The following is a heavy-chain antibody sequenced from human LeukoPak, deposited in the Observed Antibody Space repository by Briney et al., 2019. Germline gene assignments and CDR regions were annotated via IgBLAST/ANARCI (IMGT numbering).Heavy chain of an antibody. J-gene: IGHJ4*02. Sequence: SETLSLTCTVSGGSISSSSYYWGWIRQPPGKGLEWIGSIYYSGSTYYNPSLKSRVTISVDTSKNQFSLKLSSVTAADTAVYYCARHEKYSGSWEKLPLGFDYWGQGTLVTVSS. CDR3: ARHEKYSGSWEKLPLGFDY. D-gene: IGHD6-13*01. V-gene: IGHV4-39*01. CDR1: GGSISSSSYY. CDR2: IYYSGST.